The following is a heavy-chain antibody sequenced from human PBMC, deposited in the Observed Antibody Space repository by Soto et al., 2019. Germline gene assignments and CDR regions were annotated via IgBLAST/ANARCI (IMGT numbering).Heavy chain of an antibody. CDR2: ISYDGSNK. J-gene: IGHJ4*02. V-gene: IGHV3-30*18. Sequence: QVQLVESGGGVVQPGRSLRLSCAASGFTFSSYGMHWVRQAPGKGLEWVAVISYDGSNKYYADSVKGRFTISRDNSKNTLYLQMNSRRAEDKAVYCCAKSITMVRFDYWSRGSMVTVAS. CDR3: AKSITMVRFDY. CDR1: GFTFSSYG. D-gene: IGHD3-10*01.